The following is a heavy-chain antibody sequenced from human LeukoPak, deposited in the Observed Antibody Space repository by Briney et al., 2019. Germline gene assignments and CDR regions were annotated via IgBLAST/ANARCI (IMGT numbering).Heavy chain of an antibody. CDR3: ARLHLGYSYGYTDYYYYYGMDV. Sequence: GESLKISCKGSGYSFTSYWIGWVRQMPGKGLEWMGIIYPGDSDTRYSPSFQSQVTISADKSINTAYLQWSGLKAADTAMSYCARLHLGYSYGYTDYYYYYGMDVWGQGTTVTVSS. CDR2: IYPGDSDT. D-gene: IGHD5-18*01. J-gene: IGHJ6*02. CDR1: GYSFTSYW. V-gene: IGHV5-51*01.